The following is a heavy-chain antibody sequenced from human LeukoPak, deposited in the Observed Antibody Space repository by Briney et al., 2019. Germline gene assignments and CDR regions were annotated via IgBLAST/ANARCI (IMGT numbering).Heavy chain of an antibody. Sequence: KASETLSLTCTVSGGSISSYYWSWIRQPAGKGLEWIGRIYATGSTNYNPSLKSRVTMSVDTSKNQFSLKLTSVTAADTAVYYCAREYSGTDRAFDIWGQGTMVTVSS. J-gene: IGHJ3*02. CDR3: AREYSGTDRAFDI. CDR2: IYATGST. D-gene: IGHD1-26*01. V-gene: IGHV4-4*07. CDR1: GGSISSYY.